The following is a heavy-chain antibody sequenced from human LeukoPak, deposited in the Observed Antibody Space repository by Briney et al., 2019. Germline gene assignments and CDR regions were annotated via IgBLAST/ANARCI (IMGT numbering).Heavy chain of an antibody. J-gene: IGHJ4*02. Sequence: GGSLRLSCAASGFTFSSYSMNWVRQAPGKGLEWVSYISSSSSTIYYADSVKGRFTISRDNAKNSLYLQMNSLRAEDTAVYYCARVRADCDYVWGSYRLSFRNGSDYWGQGTLVTVSS. CDR1: GFTFSSYS. CDR2: ISSSSSTI. D-gene: IGHD3-16*02. V-gene: IGHV3-48*01. CDR3: ARVRADCDYVWGSYRLSFRNGSDY.